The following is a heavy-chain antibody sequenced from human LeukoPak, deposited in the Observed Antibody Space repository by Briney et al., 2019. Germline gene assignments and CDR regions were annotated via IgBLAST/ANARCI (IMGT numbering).Heavy chain of an antibody. J-gene: IGHJ6*03. CDR1: GFTFSSYG. D-gene: IGHD3-9*01. CDR3: AKDGRYYDIVTGYYVPKFRGMDV. Sequence: PGGSLRLSCAATGFTFSSYGMHWVRQAPGKGLEWVAVIRYDGSNKYYADSVKGRFTISRDNSKNTLYLQMNSLRAEDTAVYYCAKDGRYYDIVTGYYVPKFRGMDVWGKGTTVTVSS. V-gene: IGHV3-30*02. CDR2: IRYDGSNK.